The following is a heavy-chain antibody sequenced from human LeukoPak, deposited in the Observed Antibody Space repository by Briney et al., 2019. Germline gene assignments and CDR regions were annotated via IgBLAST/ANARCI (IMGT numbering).Heavy chain of an antibody. V-gene: IGHV3-53*01. CDR1: GFTVSSNY. CDR3: AREAADYYGSGSYFDY. D-gene: IGHD3-10*01. J-gene: IGHJ4*02. CDR2: IYSGGST. Sequence: GGSLRLSCAASGFTVSSNYMSWVRQAPGKGLEWVSVIYSGGSTYYADSVKGRFTISRDNSKNTLYLQTNSLRAEDTAVYYCAREAADYYGSGSYFDYWGQGTLVTV.